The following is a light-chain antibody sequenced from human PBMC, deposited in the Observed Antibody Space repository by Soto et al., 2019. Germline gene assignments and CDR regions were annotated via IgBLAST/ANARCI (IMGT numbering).Light chain of an antibody. CDR3: MQGTHWPWT. CDR1: QSPLYSDGNTY. J-gene: IGKJ1*01. CDR2: KVS. V-gene: IGKV2-30*01. Sequence: DVVMTQSPLSLPVTLGQPASISCRSSQSPLYSDGNTYLSWFQQRPGQSPRRLIYKVSNRDSGVPDRFSGSGSGTDFTLKISRVEAEDVGVYYCMQGTHWPWTFGQGTKVETK.